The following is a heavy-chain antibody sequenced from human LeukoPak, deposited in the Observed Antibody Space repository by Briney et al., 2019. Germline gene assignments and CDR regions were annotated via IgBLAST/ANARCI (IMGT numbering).Heavy chain of an antibody. CDR3: ANFPKDIVVVPAALDAFDI. V-gene: IGHV3-23*01. D-gene: IGHD2-2*01. CDR2: ISGSGGST. Sequence: GGSLRLSXAASGFTFSSYAMSWVRQAPGKGLEWVSAISGSGGSTYYADSVKGRFTNYRDNYKNKLYLQMNSLRAEDTAVYYCANFPKDIVVVPAALDAFDIWGQGTMVTVSS. J-gene: IGHJ3*02. CDR1: GFTFSSYA.